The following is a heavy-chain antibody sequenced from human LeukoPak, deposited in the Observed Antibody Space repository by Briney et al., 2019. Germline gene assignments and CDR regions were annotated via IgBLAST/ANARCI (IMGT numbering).Heavy chain of an antibody. CDR3: ARDLVVVAATGDAFDI. V-gene: IGHV3-7*01. CDR1: GFTFSNYW. D-gene: IGHD2-15*01. CDR2: IKLDGSEK. J-gene: IGHJ3*02. Sequence: GGSLRLSCAGSGFTFSNYWMSWVRQAPGKGLEWVANIKLDGSEKFYVDSVKGRFTISRDNVKNSLYLQMSSLRAEDTAVYYCARDLVVVAATGDAFDIWGQGTMVTVSS.